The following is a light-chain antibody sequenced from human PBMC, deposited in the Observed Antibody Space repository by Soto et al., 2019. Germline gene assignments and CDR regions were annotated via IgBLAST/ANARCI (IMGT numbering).Light chain of an antibody. CDR1: SGDVGGYNY. J-gene: IGLJ1*01. Sequence: QSALTQPPSASGSPGQSVTISCTATSGDVGGYNYVSWYQQHPGKAPTLMIYEVSKRPSGVPDRFSGSKSGNTASLTVSGLQAEDEADYYCSSYAGSNNYVFGTGTKLTVL. CDR3: SSYAGSNNYV. V-gene: IGLV2-8*01. CDR2: EVS.